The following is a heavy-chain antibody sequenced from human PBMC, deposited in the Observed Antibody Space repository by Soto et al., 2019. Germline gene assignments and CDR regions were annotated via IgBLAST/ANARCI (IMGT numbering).Heavy chain of an antibody. V-gene: IGHV1-18*01. CDR1: GYTFTSYG. CDR3: ARECCSGGSCYAYYYYSSGTDD. J-gene: IGHJ6*02. Sequence: QVQLVQSGAEVKKPGASVKVSCKASGYTFTSYGISWVRQAPGQGLEWMGWISAYNGNTNYAQKLQGRVTMTTDTSTSTAFMERRSLRPADTAVYYCARECCSGGSCYAYYYYSSGTDDCGQWTTVTVS. D-gene: IGHD2-15*01. CDR2: ISAYNGNT.